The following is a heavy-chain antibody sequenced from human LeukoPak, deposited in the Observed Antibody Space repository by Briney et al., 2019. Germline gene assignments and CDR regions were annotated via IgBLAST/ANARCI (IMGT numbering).Heavy chain of an antibody. CDR2: ISGSGGST. CDR3: AKPVDTAMVTDY. V-gene: IGHV3-23*01. J-gene: IGHJ4*02. Sequence: NPGGSLILSCAASGFTFGSYTMSWVRQAPGKGLEWVSAISGSGGSTYYADSVKGRFTISRDNSKNTLYLQMNSLRAEDTAVYYCAKPVDTAMVTDYWGQGTLVTVSP. D-gene: IGHD5-18*01. CDR1: GFTFGSYT.